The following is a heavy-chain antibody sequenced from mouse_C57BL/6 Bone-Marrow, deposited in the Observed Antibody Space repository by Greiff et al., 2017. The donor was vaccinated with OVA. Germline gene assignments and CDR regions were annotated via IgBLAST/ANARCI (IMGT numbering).Heavy chain of an antibody. Sequence: QVQLQQPGAELVKPGASVKLSCKASGYTFTSYWMHWVKQRPGQGLEWIGMIHPNSGSTNYNEKFKSKATLTVDKSSSTAYMQLSSLTSEDSAVYYCARLYPYYAMDYWGQGTSVTVSS. CDR3: ARLYPYYAMDY. CDR1: GYTFTSYW. J-gene: IGHJ4*01. CDR2: IHPNSGST. V-gene: IGHV1-64*01.